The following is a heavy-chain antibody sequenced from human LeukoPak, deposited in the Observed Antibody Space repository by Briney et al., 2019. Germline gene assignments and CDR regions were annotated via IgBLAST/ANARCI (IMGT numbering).Heavy chain of an antibody. CDR2: INPDGSEK. Sequence: GGSLRLSCAASGFTFSSYWMGWVRQAPGKGLEWVANINPDGSEKYYMDSVKGRFTISRDNAKYSLSLQMNNLRATDTDLYYCARADLDWGQGTLVTVSS. CDR1: GFTFSSYW. CDR3: ARADLD. J-gene: IGHJ4*02. V-gene: IGHV3-7*01.